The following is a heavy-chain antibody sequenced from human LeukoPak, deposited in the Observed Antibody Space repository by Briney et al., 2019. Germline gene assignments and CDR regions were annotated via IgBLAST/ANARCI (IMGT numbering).Heavy chain of an antibody. CDR2: ISSSSYI. CDR1: GFTFSSYS. J-gene: IGHJ5*02. CDR3: ARPIGYCSSTSCTNWFDP. V-gene: IGHV3-21*01. D-gene: IGHD2-2*01. Sequence: GGSLRLSCAASGFTFSSYSMNWVRQAPGKGLEWVSSISSSSYIYYADSVKGRFTISRDNAKNSLYLQMNSLRAEDTAVYYCARPIGYCSSTSCTNWFDPWGQGTLVTVSS.